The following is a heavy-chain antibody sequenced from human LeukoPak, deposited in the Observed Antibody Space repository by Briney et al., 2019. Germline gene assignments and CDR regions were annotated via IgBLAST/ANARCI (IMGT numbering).Heavy chain of an antibody. CDR3: ARDPRSSWSPYYYYYMDV. J-gene: IGHJ6*03. Sequence: GASVKVSCKASGYTFTGYYMHWVRQAPGQGLEWMGWINPNSGGTNYAQKFQGRVTMTRDTSISTAYMELSRLRSDDTAVYYCARDPRSSWSPYYYYYMDVWGKGTTVTVSS. D-gene: IGHD6-13*01. CDR1: GYTFTGYY. V-gene: IGHV1-2*02. CDR2: INPNSGGT.